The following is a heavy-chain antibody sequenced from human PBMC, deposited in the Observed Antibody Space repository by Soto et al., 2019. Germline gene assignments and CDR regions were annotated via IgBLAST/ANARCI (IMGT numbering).Heavy chain of an antibody. CDR1: GLTFSSYA. V-gene: IGHV3-23*01. Sequence: EVQLLESGGGLVQPGGSLRLSCAASGLTFSSYAMSWVRQAPGKGLEWVSTISGSAGSTYYADSVKGRFTISRDNSKNTLYLQMNSLRAEDTAVYYCAKLTIPYYYDYMDVWGKGTTVTVSS. J-gene: IGHJ6*03. CDR2: ISGSAGST. D-gene: IGHD2-21*01. CDR3: AKLTIPYYYDYMDV.